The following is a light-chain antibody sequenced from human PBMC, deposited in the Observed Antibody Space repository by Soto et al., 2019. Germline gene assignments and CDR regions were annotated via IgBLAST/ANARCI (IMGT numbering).Light chain of an antibody. V-gene: IGLV2-14*01. Sequence: QSFLRQPASVSGSPGHSITISCTGTSGDIGSYNRVSWYQQHPGKAPKLIIYEVTDRPSGVSNRFSGSKSGNTASLTISGLQAEDEAEYYSSSYTNINTRACVFGTGTKVTVL. CDR1: SGDIGSYNR. CDR2: EVT. J-gene: IGLJ1*01. CDR3: SSYTNINTRACV.